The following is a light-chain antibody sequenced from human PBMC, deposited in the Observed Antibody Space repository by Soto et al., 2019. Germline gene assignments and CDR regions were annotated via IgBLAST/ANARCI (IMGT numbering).Light chain of an antibody. Sequence: QSVLTQPPSASGTPGQRVTISCSGSSSNIGSNYVYWYQQLPGTAPKLLIYRNNQRPSGVSGRFSGSKSGTSASLAISGLRSEDEADYYCAAWDDSLSGPRVFGGGTKLTVL. V-gene: IGLV1-47*01. J-gene: IGLJ2*01. CDR2: RNN. CDR3: AAWDDSLSGPRV. CDR1: SSNIGSNY.